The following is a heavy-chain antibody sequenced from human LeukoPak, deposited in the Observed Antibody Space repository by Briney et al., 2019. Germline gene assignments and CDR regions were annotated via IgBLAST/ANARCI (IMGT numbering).Heavy chain of an antibody. V-gene: IGHV4-34*01. J-gene: IGHJ3*02. CDR2: INHSGST. CDR1: GGTFSGYY. D-gene: IGHD3-22*01. CDR3: ARGGSDYYDSSDAFDI. Sequence: SETLSLTCAVYGGTFSGYYWSWIRQPPGKGLEWIGEINHSGSTNYNPSLKSRVTISVDTSKNQFSLKLSSVTAADTAVYYCARGGSDYYDSSDAFDIWGQGTMVTVSS.